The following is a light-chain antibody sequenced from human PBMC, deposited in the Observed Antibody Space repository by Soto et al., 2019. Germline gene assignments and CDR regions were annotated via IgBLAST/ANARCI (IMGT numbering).Light chain of an antibody. Sequence: IQLTQSPSSLSASVGDTVNITCRASQAIGSYFAWYQQRPGTAPKLLIYSASTLHSGVPSRFSGSGSGTDFTLTISSLQPEDFATYYCQQVDSYPRTFGPGTTVEI. CDR1: QAIGSY. CDR2: SAS. CDR3: QQVDSYPRT. J-gene: IGKJ3*01. V-gene: IGKV1-9*01.